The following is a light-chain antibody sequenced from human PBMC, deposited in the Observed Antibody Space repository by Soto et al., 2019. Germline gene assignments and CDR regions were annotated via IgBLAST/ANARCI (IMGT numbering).Light chain of an antibody. CDR2: AAS. V-gene: IGKV1-6*01. CDR3: LQDYTYPLT. J-gene: IGKJ4*01. Sequence: AIQMTQSPSSLSASVGDRVTITCRASQGMRNDLGWYQQKPGKAPKLLIYAASALQNGVPSRFSGSGSGTEFPLTISRLQPEDFATYYCLQDYTYPLTFGGGNNVEIK. CDR1: QGMRND.